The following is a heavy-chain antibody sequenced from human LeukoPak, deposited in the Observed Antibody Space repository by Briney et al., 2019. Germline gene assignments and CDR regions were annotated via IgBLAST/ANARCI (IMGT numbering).Heavy chain of an antibody. CDR3: ARDDHYYASGMGPYYMDV. CDR1: GGSFSGYY. V-gene: IGHV4-34*01. CDR2: INHSGST. J-gene: IGHJ6*03. D-gene: IGHD3-10*01. Sequence: SETLSLTCAVYGGSFSGYYWSWIRQPPGKGLEWIGEINHSGSTNYNPSLKSRVTISVDTSKNQFSLKLSSVTAADTAVYYCARDDHYYASGMGPYYMDVWGTGTTVTVSS.